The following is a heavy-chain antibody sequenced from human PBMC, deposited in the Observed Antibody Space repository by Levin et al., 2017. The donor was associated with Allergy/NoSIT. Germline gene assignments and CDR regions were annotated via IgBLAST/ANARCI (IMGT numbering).Heavy chain of an antibody. CDR2: IRSKAHSYAT. J-gene: IGHJ4*02. V-gene: IGHV3-73*01. CDR1: GFTFSGSA. Sequence: LSLPCAASGFTFSGSAMHWVRQASGKGLEWIGRIRSKAHSYATAYGASMKDRFTISRDDSKNTAYLQVNSLNTEDAAVYYCVRHVDGSSWLDWGQGTLVTVSS. D-gene: IGHD6-13*01. CDR3: VRHVDGSSWLD.